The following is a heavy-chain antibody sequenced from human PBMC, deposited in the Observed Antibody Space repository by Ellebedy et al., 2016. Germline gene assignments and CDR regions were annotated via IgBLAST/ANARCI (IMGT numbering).Heavy chain of an antibody. D-gene: IGHD1-26*01. CDR3: ARDEDYGSYYERGYYFDY. CDR2: IKQDGSEK. J-gene: IGHJ4*02. CDR1: GFTFSSYW. Sequence: GGSLRLSXAASGFTFSSYWMSWVRQAPGKGLEWVANIKQDGSEKYYVDSVKGRFTISRDNAKNSLYLQMNSLRAEDTAVYYCARDEDYGSYYERGYYFDYWGQGTLVTVSS. V-gene: IGHV3-7*04.